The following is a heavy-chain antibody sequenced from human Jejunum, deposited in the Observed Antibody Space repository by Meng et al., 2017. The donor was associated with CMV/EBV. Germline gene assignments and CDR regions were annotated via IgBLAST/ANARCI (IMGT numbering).Heavy chain of an antibody. D-gene: IGHD2-8*01. CDR3: ARGRLTGYFDY. J-gene: IGHJ4*02. Sequence: CLASGFTFSEYYMGWIRQAPGKGLEWVSYISSHGSSIYYADSVKGRFTVSRDNAKNSVYLQMNSLRAEDAAVYYCARGRLTGYFDYWGQGTLVTVSS. CDR2: ISSHGSSI. CDR1: GFTFSEYY. V-gene: IGHV3-11*01.